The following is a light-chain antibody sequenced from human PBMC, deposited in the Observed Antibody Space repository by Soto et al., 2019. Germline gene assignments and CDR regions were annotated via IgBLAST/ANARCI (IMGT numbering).Light chain of an antibody. CDR1: ESLSSNY. CDR3: QLYGSSSSWT. CDR2: GAS. J-gene: IGKJ1*01. Sequence: EIVLTQSPGTLSLSPGDRATLSCRTGESLSSNYLAWHQQKPGQAPRLLIYGASTRATGTPDRFSGSGSGTDFTLTINRLEPDDFAIYYCQLYGSSSSWTFGRGTKVDIK. V-gene: IGKV3-20*01.